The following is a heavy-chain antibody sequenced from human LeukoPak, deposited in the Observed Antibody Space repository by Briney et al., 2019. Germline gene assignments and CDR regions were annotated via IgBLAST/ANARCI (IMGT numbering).Heavy chain of an antibody. CDR3: ARERPGYCSGGSCSLDAFDI. D-gene: IGHD2-15*01. Sequence: PSETLSLTCTVSGGSLTSYYWSWIRQPPGKGLEWIGYIYYSGSTNYNPSLKSRVTISVDTSKNQFSLKLSSVTAADTAVYYCARERPGYCSGGSCSLDAFDIWGQGTMVTVSS. CDR2: IYYSGST. CDR1: GGSLTSYY. J-gene: IGHJ3*02. V-gene: IGHV4-59*01.